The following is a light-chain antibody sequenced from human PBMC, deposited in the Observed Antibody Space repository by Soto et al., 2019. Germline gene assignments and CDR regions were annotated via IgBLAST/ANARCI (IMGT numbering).Light chain of an antibody. J-gene: IGKJ5*01. V-gene: IGKV3-11*01. CDR1: PSVPNY. CDR3: QQRNIWHTVT. CDR2: GAF. Sequence: EIVLTQSPCTLALSPGSRACLSCRASPSVPNYLAWYQQKPGQAPRLLTYGAFNRATGIPARFSGSGSGADFTLTISSLETADFAVYYCQQRNIWHTVTFGHGTRLEIK.